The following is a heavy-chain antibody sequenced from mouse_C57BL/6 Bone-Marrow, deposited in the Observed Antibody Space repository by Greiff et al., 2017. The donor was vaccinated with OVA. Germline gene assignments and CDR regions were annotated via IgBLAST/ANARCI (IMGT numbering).Heavy chain of an antibody. J-gene: IGHJ4*01. CDR3: HLEGYAMDY. CDR2: VYPGDGDT. Sequence: QVQLKQSGPELVKPGASVKISCKASGYAFSSSWMNWVKQRPGKGLEWIGRVYPGDGDTNYNGKVKGKATLTADKSSSTAYMQLSSRTSEDSAVYFCHLEGYAMDYWGQGTSVTVSS. V-gene: IGHV1-82*01. CDR1: GYAFSSSW.